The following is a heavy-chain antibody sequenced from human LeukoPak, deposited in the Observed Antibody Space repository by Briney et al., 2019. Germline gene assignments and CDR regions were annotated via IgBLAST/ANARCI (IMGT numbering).Heavy chain of an antibody. J-gene: IGHJ6*03. CDR2: IYYTGST. CDR1: GGSISSSDYY. D-gene: IGHD6-19*01. CDR3: ARGPQWLVYYYYYYMDV. Sequence: SETLSLTCTVSGGSISSSDYYWGWIRQPPGTGLEWIGSIYYTGSTYYNPSLKSRVTISVDTSKNQFSLKLSSVTAADTAVYYCARGPQWLVYYYYYYMDVWGKGTTVTVSS. V-gene: IGHV4-39*07.